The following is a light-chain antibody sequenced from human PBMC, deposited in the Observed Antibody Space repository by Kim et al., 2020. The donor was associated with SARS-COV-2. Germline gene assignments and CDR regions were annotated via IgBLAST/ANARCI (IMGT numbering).Light chain of an antibody. J-gene: IGLJ2*01. CDR2: EVS. CDR1: SRDVGSYNF. Sequence: PGQSITLSCTVTSRDVGSYNFVSWYQHHPGKAPKPMIYEVSKRPSGVSNRFSGSKSGNTASLTISGLQAEDEDDYYGCSYAGSTTIFGGGTKLTVL. CDR3: CSYAGSTTI. V-gene: IGLV2-23*02.